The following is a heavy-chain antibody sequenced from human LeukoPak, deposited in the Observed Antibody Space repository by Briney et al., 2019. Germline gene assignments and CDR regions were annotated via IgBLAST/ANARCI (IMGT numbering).Heavy chain of an antibody. CDR3: ARATRYCSGGSCVYYFDY. Sequence: GGSLRLSCAASGFTFSSYWMHWVRQAPGKGLVWVSRINSDGSSTSYADSVKGRLTISRDNAKNTLYLQMNSLRAEDTAVYYCARATRYCSGGSCVYYFDYWGQGTLVTVSS. J-gene: IGHJ4*02. CDR1: GFTFSSYW. CDR2: INSDGSST. D-gene: IGHD2-15*01. V-gene: IGHV3-74*01.